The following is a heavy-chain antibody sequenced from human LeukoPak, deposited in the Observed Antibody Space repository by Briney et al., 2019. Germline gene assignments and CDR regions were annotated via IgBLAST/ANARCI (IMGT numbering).Heavy chain of an antibody. CDR1: GGSISSYY. CDR2: IYYSGST. CDR3: ARGSSGYYSSYYFDY. Sequence: SETLSPTCTVSGGSISSYYWSWIRQPPGKGLEWVGYIYYSGSTNYNPSLKSRVTISVDTSKNQFSLKLSSVTAADTAVYYCARGSSGYYSSYYFDYWGQGTLVTVSS. D-gene: IGHD3-22*01. J-gene: IGHJ4*02. V-gene: IGHV4-59*08.